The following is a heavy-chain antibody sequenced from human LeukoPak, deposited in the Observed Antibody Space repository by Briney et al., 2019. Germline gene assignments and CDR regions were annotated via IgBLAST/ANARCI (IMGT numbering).Heavy chain of an antibody. D-gene: IGHD4-17*01. Sequence: SETLSLTCAVSGGSISSSNWWSWVRQPPGKGLEWIGEIYHSGSTNYNPSLKSRVTISVDKSKNQFSLKLSSVTAADTAVYYCARLAGYGDYPCFDYWGQGTLVTVSS. CDR2: IYHSGST. J-gene: IGHJ4*02. V-gene: IGHV4-4*02. CDR1: GGSISSSNW. CDR3: ARLAGYGDYPCFDY.